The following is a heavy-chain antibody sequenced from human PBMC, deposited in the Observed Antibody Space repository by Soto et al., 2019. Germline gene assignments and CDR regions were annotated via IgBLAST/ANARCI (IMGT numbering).Heavy chain of an antibody. CDR1: GYSFTGYY. Sequence: ASVKVSCKASGYSFTGYYMHWVRQAPGQGLEWMGWINPHSGGTNFAQKFQGRVTMTRDTSISTAYMELSRLRYDGTAGYYCAIYYGSGRYCKIVSYFDYWGQGTLVTVSS. J-gene: IGHJ4*02. V-gene: IGHV1-2*02. CDR3: AIYYGSGRYCKIVSYFDY. CDR2: INPHSGGT. D-gene: IGHD3-10*01.